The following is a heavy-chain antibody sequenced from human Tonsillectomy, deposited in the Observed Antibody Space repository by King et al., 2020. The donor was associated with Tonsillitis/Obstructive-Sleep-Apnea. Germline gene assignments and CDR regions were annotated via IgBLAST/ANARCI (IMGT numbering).Heavy chain of an antibody. D-gene: IGHD3-10*01. CDR1: GGTFSSYA. CDR3: ARDLSATMVRGVFITGGWFDP. J-gene: IGHJ5*02. CDR2: IIPISVTV. V-gene: IGHV1-69*06. Sequence: QLVQSGAEVKKPGSSVRVSCNASGGTFSSYAISWVRQDPGQGLEWMGGIIPISVTVNYAQKFQGRVTITADKSTGTAYTGLSSRRSEDAALYYCARDLSATMVRGVFITGGWFDPWGQGTLVTVSS.